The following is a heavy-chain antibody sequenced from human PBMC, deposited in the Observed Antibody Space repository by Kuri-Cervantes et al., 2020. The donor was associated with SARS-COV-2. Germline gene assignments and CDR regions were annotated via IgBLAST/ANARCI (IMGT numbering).Heavy chain of an antibody. J-gene: IGHJ6*02. Sequence: GESLKISCAASGFTFHDYAMHWVRQAPGKGLEWVSRINSDGSSTSYADSVKGRFTISRDNAKNTLYLQMNSLRAEDTAVYYCAKVYSSSWYGPDVWGQGTTVTVSS. D-gene: IGHD6-13*01. CDR3: AKVYSSSWYGPDV. V-gene: IGHV3-74*01. CDR1: GFTFHDYA. CDR2: INSDGSST.